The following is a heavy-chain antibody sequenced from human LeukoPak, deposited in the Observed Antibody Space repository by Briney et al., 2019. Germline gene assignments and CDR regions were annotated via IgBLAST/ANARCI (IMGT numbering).Heavy chain of an antibody. D-gene: IGHD2-2*01. Sequence: GRSLGLSCTTSGFTFTNYGINWVRQAPGKGLEWVAAIWYDGSKTSYTDSVKGRFTVSRDISKNTVYLQMNGLKAEDTAVYYCARDDCSTTPCYAYWGQGTLVTVSS. CDR3: ARDDCSTTPCYAY. J-gene: IGHJ4*02. CDR2: IWYDGSKT. CDR1: GFTFTNYG. V-gene: IGHV3-33*01.